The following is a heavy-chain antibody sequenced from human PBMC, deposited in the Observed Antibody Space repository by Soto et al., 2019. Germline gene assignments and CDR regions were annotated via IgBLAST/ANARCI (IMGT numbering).Heavy chain of an antibody. CDR1: GFSLTTSGAA. J-gene: IGHJ4*02. Sequence: QITFKESGPTLVKPTQTLTLTCMFSGFSLTTSGAAVAWIRQSPGKALEWLALIYWDDDKRYNPSLKSRLTITKDTSKNQAVLTMTNMDPVDTGTYYCAHRPVVVGAHYFDYWGQGTLVTVSS. V-gene: IGHV2-5*02. CDR2: IYWDDDK. D-gene: IGHD2-21*01. CDR3: AHRPVVVGAHYFDY.